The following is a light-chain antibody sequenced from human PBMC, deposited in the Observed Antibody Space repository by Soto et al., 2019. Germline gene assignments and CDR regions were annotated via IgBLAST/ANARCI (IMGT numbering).Light chain of an antibody. CDR3: QYYNSYSEA. V-gene: IGKV1-5*03. CDR1: QTISSW. J-gene: IGKJ1*01. Sequence: DIQMTQSPSTLSGAVGDRVTITCRASQTISSWLAWYQQKPGKAPKLLLYKPSTVKSGVPSRFSGSGSGLEFAVTISSLQPDCFATYYCQYYNSYSEAFGQGTEV. CDR2: KPS.